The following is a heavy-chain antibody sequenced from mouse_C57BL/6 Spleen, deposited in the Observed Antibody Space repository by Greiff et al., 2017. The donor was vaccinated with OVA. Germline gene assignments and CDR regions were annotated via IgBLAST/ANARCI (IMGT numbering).Heavy chain of an antibody. CDR3: TRRDYDGGDYFDY. V-gene: IGHV1-15*01. CDR1: GYTFTDYE. D-gene: IGHD2-4*01. Sequence: QVQLQQSGAELVRPGASVTLSCTASGYTFTDYEMHWVKQTPVHGLEWIGAIDPETGGTAYNQKFKGKAILTADKSSSTAYMELRSLTSEDSAVYYGTRRDYDGGDYFDYWGQGTTLTVSA. J-gene: IGHJ2*01. CDR2: IDPETGGT.